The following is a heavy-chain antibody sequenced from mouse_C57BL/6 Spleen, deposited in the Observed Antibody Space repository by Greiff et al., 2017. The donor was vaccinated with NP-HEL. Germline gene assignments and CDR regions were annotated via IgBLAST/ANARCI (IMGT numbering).Heavy chain of an antibody. V-gene: IGHV5-17*01. CDR3: ARLGQPYYFDY. D-gene: IGHD3-3*01. CDR1: GFTFSDYG. J-gene: IGHJ2*01. Sequence: EVKLMESGGGLVKPGGSLKLSCAASGFTFSDYGMHWVRQAPEKGLEWVAYISSGSSTIYYADTVKGRFTISRDNAKNTLFLQMTSLRSEDTAMYYCARLGQPYYFDYWGQGTTLTVSS. CDR2: ISSGSSTI.